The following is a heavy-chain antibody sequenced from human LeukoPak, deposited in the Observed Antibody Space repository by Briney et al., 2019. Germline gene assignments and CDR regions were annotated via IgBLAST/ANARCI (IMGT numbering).Heavy chain of an antibody. CDR2: ISYDGSNK. J-gene: IGHJ4*02. CDR3: ARDRASIDY. Sequence: PGRSLRLSCAASGFTFSSYAMHWVRQAPGKGLEWVAVISYDGSNKYYADSVKGRFTISRDNSKNTLYLQMNSLRAEDTAVYYCARDRASIDYWGQGTLVTVSS. V-gene: IGHV3-30*04. CDR1: GFTFSSYA.